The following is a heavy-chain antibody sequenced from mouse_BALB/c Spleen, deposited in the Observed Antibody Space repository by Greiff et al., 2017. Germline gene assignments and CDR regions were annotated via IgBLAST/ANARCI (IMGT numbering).Heavy chain of an antibody. J-gene: IGHJ3*01. V-gene: IGHV2-6-7*01. CDR1: GFSLTGYG. CDR3: ARDLITTGTGFAY. Sequence: VKLVESGPGLVAPSQSLSITCTVSGFSLTGYGVNWVRQPPGKGLEWLGMIWGDGSTDYNSALKSRLSISTDNSKSHVFLKMNSLQTDDTARYYCARDLITTGTGFAYWGQGTLVTVSA. CDR2: IWGDGST. D-gene: IGHD2-4*01.